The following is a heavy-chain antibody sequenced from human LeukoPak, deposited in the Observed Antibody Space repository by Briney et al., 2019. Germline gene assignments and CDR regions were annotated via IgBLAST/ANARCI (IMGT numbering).Heavy chain of an antibody. CDR2: INPNSGGA. CDR1: GYTFSGYY. D-gene: IGHD2-2*01. CDR3: ARGGYCSSSNCPRPGDWFDP. Sequence: ASVKVSCKASGYTFSGYYMHWVRQAPAQGLEWMGWINPNSGGANYAQKFQGRVTMTRDTSISTGYMEVTSLRSDDTAVYYCARGGYCSSSNCPRPGDWFDPWGQGTLVTVSS. J-gene: IGHJ5*02. V-gene: IGHV1-2*02.